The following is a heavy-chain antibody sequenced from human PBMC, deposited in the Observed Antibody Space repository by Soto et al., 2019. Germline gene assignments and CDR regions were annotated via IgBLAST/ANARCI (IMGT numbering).Heavy chain of an antibody. J-gene: IGHJ4*02. CDR1: GFTLSSYS. D-gene: IGHD2-2*02. CDR2: ISSSTSTI. CDR3: ARARGATAIPGYYFDY. V-gene: IGHV3-48*02. Sequence: GALRLSCAASGFTLSSYSMNWVRQAPGKGLGWGSYISSSTSTIYYADSVKGPFTISRDNAKNSLYLQMNSLRDEDTAVYYCARARGATAIPGYYFDYWGQGTLVTVSS.